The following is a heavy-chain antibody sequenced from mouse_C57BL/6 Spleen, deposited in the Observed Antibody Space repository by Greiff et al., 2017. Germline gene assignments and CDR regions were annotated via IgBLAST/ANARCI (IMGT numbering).Heavy chain of an antibody. J-gene: IGHJ3*01. CDR2: ISSGGDYI. D-gene: IGHD2-4*01. CDR3: TRGDYYEAWFAY. Sequence: EVKLQESGEGLVKPGGSLKLSCAASGFTFSSYAMSWVRQTPEKRLEWVAYISSGGDYIYYADTVKGRFTISRDNARNTLYLQMSSLKSEDTAMYYCTRGDYYEAWFAYWGQGTLVTVSA. CDR1: GFTFSSYA. V-gene: IGHV5-9-1*02.